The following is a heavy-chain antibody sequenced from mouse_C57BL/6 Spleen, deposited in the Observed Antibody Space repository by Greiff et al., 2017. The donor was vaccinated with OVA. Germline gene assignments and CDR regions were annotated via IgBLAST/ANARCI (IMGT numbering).Heavy chain of an antibody. CDR2: IYPRSGNP. Sequence: VQLQQSGAELARPGASVKLSCKASGYTFTSSGISWVKQRTGQGLEWIGEIYPRSGNPYYNEKFKGKATLTADKSSSTAYMEHRSLTSEYSAVYFCARFDYDGGFAYWGQGTLVTVSA. CDR1: GYTFTSSG. J-gene: IGHJ3*01. V-gene: IGHV1-81*01. D-gene: IGHD2-4*01. CDR3: ARFDYDGGFAY.